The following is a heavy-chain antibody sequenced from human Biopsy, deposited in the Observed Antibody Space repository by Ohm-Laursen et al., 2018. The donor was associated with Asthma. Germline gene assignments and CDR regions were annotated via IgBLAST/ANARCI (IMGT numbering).Heavy chain of an antibody. Sequence: SLRLSCAASGFTFSSYSMNWVRQAPGKGLEWVSYISSSSSTIYYADSVKGRFTISRDNSKNTLYLQMNSLRAEDTAVYYCASQSSGPDFWSGYYYFDYWGQGTLATVSS. D-gene: IGHD3-3*01. V-gene: IGHV3-48*01. CDR1: GFTFSSYS. CDR3: ASQSSGPDFWSGYYYFDY. CDR2: ISSSSSTI. J-gene: IGHJ4*02.